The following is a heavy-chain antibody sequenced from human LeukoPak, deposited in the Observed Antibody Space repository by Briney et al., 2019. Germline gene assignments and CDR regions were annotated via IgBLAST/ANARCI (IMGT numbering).Heavy chain of an antibody. J-gene: IGHJ5*02. V-gene: IGHV1-18*01. CDR3: ARDFHSSSWYWFDP. D-gene: IGHD6-13*01. CDR1: GYAFTSYG. Sequence: ASVKVSCKASGYAFTSYGISWVRQAPGQGLEWMGWISAYNGNTNDAQKLQGRVTMTTDTSTSTAYMELRSLRSDDTAVYYCARDFHSSSWYWFDPWGQGTLVTVSS. CDR2: ISAYNGNT.